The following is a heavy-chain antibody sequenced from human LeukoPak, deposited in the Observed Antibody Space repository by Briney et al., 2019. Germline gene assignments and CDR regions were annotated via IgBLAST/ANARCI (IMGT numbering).Heavy chain of an antibody. J-gene: IGHJ3*02. Sequence: GGSLRLSCAASGFTFSSYAMSWVCQAPGKGLEWVSAISGSGGSTYYADSVKGRFTISRDNSKNTLYLQMNSLRAEDTAVYYCARPVGGYCSGGSCPRAAFDIWGQGTMVTVSS. CDR2: ISGSGGST. D-gene: IGHD2-15*01. CDR1: GFTFSSYA. CDR3: ARPVGGYCSGGSCPRAAFDI. V-gene: IGHV3-23*01.